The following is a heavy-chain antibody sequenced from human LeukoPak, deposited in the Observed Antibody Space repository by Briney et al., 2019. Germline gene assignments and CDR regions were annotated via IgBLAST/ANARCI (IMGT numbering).Heavy chain of an antibody. CDR3: ARGGIAAAGTYYWYFDL. CDR1: GYTFTSYY. D-gene: IGHD6-13*01. Sequence: ASVKVSCKASGYTFTSYYMHWVRQAPGQGLEWMGIINPSGGSTSYAQKFQGRVTMTRDTSTSTVYMELSSLRSEDTAVYYCARGGIAAAGTYYWYFDLWGRDTLVTVSS. J-gene: IGHJ2*01. CDR2: INPSGGST. V-gene: IGHV1-46*01.